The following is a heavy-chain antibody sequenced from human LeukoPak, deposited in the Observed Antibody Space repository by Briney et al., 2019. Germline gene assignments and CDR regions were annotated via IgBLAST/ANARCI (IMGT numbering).Heavy chain of an antibody. CDR3: ARGGDSSGYYFAYYYFDY. V-gene: IGHV4-34*01. D-gene: IGHD3-22*01. CDR1: GGSFSGYY. J-gene: IGHJ4*02. CDR2: INHSGST. Sequence: WETLSLTCAVYGGSFSGYYWSWIRQPPGKGLEWIGEINHSGSTNYNPSLKSRVTISVDTSKNQFSLKLSSVTAADTAVYYCARGGDSSGYYFAYYYFDYWGQGTLVTVSS.